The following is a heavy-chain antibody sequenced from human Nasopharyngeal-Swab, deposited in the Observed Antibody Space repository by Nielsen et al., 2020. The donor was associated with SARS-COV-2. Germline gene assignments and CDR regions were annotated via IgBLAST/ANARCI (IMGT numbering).Heavy chain of an antibody. CDR1: GFTFSRFG. V-gene: IGHV3-23*01. CDR3: AKDLNSNFLNYMDV. CDR2: ISASGVTT. Sequence: GASLNIPCAASGFTFSRFGMGWVRQAPGKGLEWVSAISASGVTTYYADSVKGRFTISRDNSKSTLYLQMNSLRAEDTAAYYCAKDLNSNFLNYMDVWGKGTTVSVSS. D-gene: IGHD4-11*01. J-gene: IGHJ6*03.